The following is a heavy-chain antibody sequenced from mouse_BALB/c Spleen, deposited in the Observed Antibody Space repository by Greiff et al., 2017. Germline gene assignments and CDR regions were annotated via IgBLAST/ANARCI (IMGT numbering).Heavy chain of an antibody. J-gene: IGHJ1*01. CDR3: AREALYGNYGYFDV. CDR2: INPYNGGT. Sequence: EVMLVESGPELVKPGASLKISCKASGYSFTGYTMNWVKQSHGKNLEWIGLINPYNGGTSYNQKFKGKATLTVDKSSSTAYMELLSLTSEDSAVYYCAREALYGNYGYFDVWGAGTTVTVSS. V-gene: IGHV1-18*01. D-gene: IGHD2-1*01. CDR1: GYSFTGYT.